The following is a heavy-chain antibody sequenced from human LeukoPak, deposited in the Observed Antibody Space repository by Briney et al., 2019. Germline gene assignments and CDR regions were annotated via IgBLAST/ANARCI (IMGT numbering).Heavy chain of an antibody. CDR3: AREKQSGGTPFDY. CDR2: VSYDEKTI. J-gene: IGHJ4*02. D-gene: IGHD1-26*01. V-gene: IGHV3-30*04. Sequence: GGSLRLSCVASGFTFTGHSVHWVRQAPGKGLEWVAVVSYDEKTIFYADSLKGRFTVSRDNSKNTVCLQMNSLRDEDTAVYYCAREKQSGGTPFDYWGQGSLVTVSS. CDR1: GFTFTGHS.